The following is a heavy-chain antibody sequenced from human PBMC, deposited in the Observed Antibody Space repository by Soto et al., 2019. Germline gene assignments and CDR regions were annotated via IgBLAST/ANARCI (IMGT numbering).Heavy chain of an antibody. CDR3: ARNRGVEATTHYYYGMDV. CDR1: GYTFTSYC. D-gene: IGHD1-26*01. CDR2: ISAYNGNT. Sequence: ASVKVSCRASGYTFTSYCISWVRQAPGQGLEWMGWISAYNGNTNYAQKLQGRVTMTTDTSTSTAYMELRSLRSDDTAVYYCARNRGVEATTHYYYGMDVWGQGTTVSVSS. J-gene: IGHJ6*02. V-gene: IGHV1-18*01.